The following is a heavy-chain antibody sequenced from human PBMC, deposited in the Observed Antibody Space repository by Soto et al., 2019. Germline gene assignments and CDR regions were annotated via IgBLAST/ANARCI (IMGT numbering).Heavy chain of an antibody. V-gene: IGHV3-7*05. CDR2: IKQDGSEK. CDR1: GFTLSNYW. D-gene: IGHD4-17*01. Sequence: EVQLMESGGGLVQPGGSLRLSCTASGFTLSNYWMNWVRQAPEKGLEWVANIKQDGSEKNYVDSVKGRFTISRDNAKNSLYLQMDSLRADDTAMYYCMTTVTTFGCWGQGTLVTVSS. CDR3: MTTVTTFGC. J-gene: IGHJ4*02.